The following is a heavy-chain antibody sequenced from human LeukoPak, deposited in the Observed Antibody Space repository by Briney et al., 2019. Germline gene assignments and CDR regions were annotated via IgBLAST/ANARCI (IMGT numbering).Heavy chain of an antibody. J-gene: IGHJ5*02. CDR2: IYYSGST. CDR1: GGSISSGGYY. V-gene: IGHV4-31*03. CDR3: ARGRGVRGFNWFDP. D-gene: IGHD3-10*01. Sequence: SETLSLTCTVSGGSISSGGYYWSWIRQHPGKGLEWIGYIYYSGSTYYNPSLKSRVTISVDTSKNQFSLKLSSVTAADTAAYYCARGRGVRGFNWFDPWGQGTLVTVSS.